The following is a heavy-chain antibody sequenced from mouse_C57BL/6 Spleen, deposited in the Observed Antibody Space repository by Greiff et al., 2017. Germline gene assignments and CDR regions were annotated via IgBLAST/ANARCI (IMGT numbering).Heavy chain of an antibody. CDR1: GYTFTSYW. J-gene: IGHJ1*03. CDR2: IDPSDSYT. Sequence: VQLQQPGAELVMPGASVKLSCKASGYTFTSYWMHWVKQRPGQGLEWIGEIDPSDSYTNYNQKFKGKSTLTVDKSSSTAYMQLSSLTSEDSAVYYCARNGYYPYWYFDVWGTGTTVTVSS. V-gene: IGHV1-69*01. D-gene: IGHD2-3*01. CDR3: ARNGYYPYWYFDV.